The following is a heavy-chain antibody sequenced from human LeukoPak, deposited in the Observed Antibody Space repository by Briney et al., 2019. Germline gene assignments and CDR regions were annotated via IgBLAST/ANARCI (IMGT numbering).Heavy chain of an antibody. D-gene: IGHD3-22*01. CDR3: ARDYYYDSSGYYGQH. Sequence: GGSLRLSCAASGFTFSSYGMHWVRQAPGKGLEWVAFIRYDGSSKYYADSVKGRFTISRDNSKNTLYLQMNSLRAEDTAVYYCARDYYYDSSGYYGQHWGQGTLVTVSS. J-gene: IGHJ1*01. CDR1: GFTFSSYG. V-gene: IGHV3-30*02. CDR2: IRYDGSSK.